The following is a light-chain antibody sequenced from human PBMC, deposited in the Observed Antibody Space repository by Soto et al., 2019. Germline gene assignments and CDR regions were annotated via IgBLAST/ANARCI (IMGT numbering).Light chain of an antibody. Sequence: DIQMTQSPPTLSASLGDRVTILCRASQSIDVWFAWYQQKPGKAPKLLIHQASSLQSGLPSRFSGSGSGTEFSLTISSLQPDDFATYYCLQYRTGWTFGQGTKVEVK. CDR1: QSIDVW. CDR2: QAS. CDR3: LQYRTGWT. J-gene: IGKJ1*01. V-gene: IGKV1-5*03.